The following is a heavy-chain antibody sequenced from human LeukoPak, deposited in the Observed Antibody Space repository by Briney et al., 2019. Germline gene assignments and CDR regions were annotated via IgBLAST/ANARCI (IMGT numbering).Heavy chain of an antibody. J-gene: IGHJ2*01. CDR2: IYYSGST. CDR1: GGSNTSSRYY. CDR3: ARHVSSDLRIVVVTSDWYFDL. Sequence: PSETLSLTCSVSGGSNTSSRYYWGWIRQSPGGGLEWIGTIYYSGSTYYNPSLRSRVTISADTSKNQFSLNLSPVTAADTAVYYCARHVSSDLRIVVVTSDWYFDLWGRGTLVTVSS. D-gene: IGHD2-21*02. V-gene: IGHV4-39*01.